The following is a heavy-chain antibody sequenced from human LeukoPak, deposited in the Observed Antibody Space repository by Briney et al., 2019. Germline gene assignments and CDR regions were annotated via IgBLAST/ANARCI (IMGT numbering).Heavy chain of an antibody. CDR1: GGSISRSTYY. J-gene: IGHJ4*02. D-gene: IGHD3-3*01. Sequence: SETLSLTCTVSGGSISRSTYYWGWIRQPPGKGLEWIGSIYYSGSTYYNPSLKSRVTISVDTSKNQFSLKLSSVTAADTAVYYCARGVDDFWSGYLYYFDYWGQGTLVTVSS. CDR2: IYYSGST. V-gene: IGHV4-39*07. CDR3: ARGVDDFWSGYLYYFDY.